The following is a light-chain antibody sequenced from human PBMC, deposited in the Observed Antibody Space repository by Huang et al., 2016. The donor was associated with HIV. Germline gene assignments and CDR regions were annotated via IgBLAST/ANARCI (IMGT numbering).Light chain of an antibody. CDR1: DNLANS. CDR2: GAS. J-gene: IGKJ2*01. Sequence: DIQMTQSPSSLSASVGDRVTITCRTSDNLANSLNWYQHKSGAAPFLLIYGASNLQTGVSSRFSGGGSGTDFTLTITNLRPEDFATYYCQQSHSIPHTFGQGTRLE. V-gene: IGKV1-39*01. CDR3: QQSHSIPHT.